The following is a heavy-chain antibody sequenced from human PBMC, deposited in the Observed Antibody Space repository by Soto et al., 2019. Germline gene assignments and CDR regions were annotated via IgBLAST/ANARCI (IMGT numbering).Heavy chain of an antibody. V-gene: IGHV3-53*01. Sequence: GGSLRLSCAASGFTVSSNYMSWVRQAPGKGLEWVSVIYSGGSTYYADSVKGRFTISRDNSKNTLYLQMNSLRAEDTAVYYCARDRPSIAARPSRDDALDIWGQGTMVTVSS. CDR3: ARDRPSIAARPSRDDALDI. CDR2: IYSGGST. CDR1: GFTVSSNY. D-gene: IGHD6-6*01. J-gene: IGHJ3*02.